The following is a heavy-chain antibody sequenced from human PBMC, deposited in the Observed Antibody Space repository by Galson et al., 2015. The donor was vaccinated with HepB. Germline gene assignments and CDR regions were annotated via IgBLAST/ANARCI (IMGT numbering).Heavy chain of an antibody. CDR2: IYPTGST. Sequence: SETLSLTCAVSGDSIRTYYWSWIRQPAGKGLEWIGRIYPTGSTNYNPSLKSRASISVDTSKNHISLKVNSVTAADTGVYFCARYPRSRDRWYFDLWGRGTLVTVSS. J-gene: IGHJ2*01. D-gene: IGHD5-24*01. V-gene: IGHV4-4*07. CDR1: GDSIRTYY. CDR3: ARYPRSRDRWYFDL.